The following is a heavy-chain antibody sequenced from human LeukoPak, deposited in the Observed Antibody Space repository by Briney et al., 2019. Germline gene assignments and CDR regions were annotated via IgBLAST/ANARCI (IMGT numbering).Heavy chain of an antibody. J-gene: IGHJ4*02. V-gene: IGHV3-9*01. Sequence: GGSLRLSCAASGFTFDDYAMHWVRQTPGKGLEWVSHISWNSATIEYADSVKGRFTISRDNAKNSLYLQMNSLRAEDTAVYYCARGRNDYGSGIYYQVSPFDYWGQGTLVTVSS. CDR3: ARGRNDYGSGIYYQVSPFDY. CDR1: GFTFDDYA. CDR2: ISWNSATI. D-gene: IGHD3-10*01.